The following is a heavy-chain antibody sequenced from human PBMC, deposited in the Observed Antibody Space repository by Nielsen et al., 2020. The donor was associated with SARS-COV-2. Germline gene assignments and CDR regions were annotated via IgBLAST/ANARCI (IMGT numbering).Heavy chain of an antibody. Sequence: WIRQPPGKGLEWVGRIKSKTDGGTTDYAAPVKGRFTISRDDSKNTLYLQMNSLKTEDTAVYYCTTLLELLWSEYFQHWGQGTLVTVSS. J-gene: IGHJ1*01. D-gene: IGHD3-10*01. CDR2: IKSKTDGGTT. CDR3: TTLLELLWSEYFQH. V-gene: IGHV3-15*01.